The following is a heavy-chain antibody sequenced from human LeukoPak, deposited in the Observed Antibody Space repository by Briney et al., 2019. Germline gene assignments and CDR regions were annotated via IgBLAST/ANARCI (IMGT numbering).Heavy chain of an antibody. CDR3: ARESTGGSLEIDY. CDR2: ISAYNGDT. D-gene: IGHD2-8*02. Sequence: GASVKVSCKASGYTFNTSGIIWVRQAPGQGLEWMGWISAYNGDTTYAQKLQGRVTLTTDASTSTAYMELRSLRSDDTAVYYCARESTGGSLEIDYWGQGTLVTVSS. V-gene: IGHV1-18*01. CDR1: GYTFNTSG. J-gene: IGHJ4*02.